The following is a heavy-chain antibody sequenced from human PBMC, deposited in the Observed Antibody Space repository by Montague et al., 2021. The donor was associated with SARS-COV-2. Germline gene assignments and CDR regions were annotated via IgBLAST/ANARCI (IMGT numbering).Heavy chain of an antibody. Sequence: SETLSLTCAVYGGSFRGYCWCWIRQPPGTGLELIWEINHNGSTTSNPSLTSRVPISVDTAKNQFSLKLSSVTATDTAVYYCAWRGIKHWLARAYFQHWGQGTLVTVSS. CDR3: AWRGIKHWLARAYFQH. V-gene: IGHV4-34*01. J-gene: IGHJ1*01. CDR1: GGSFRGYC. CDR2: INHNGST. D-gene: IGHD6-19*01.